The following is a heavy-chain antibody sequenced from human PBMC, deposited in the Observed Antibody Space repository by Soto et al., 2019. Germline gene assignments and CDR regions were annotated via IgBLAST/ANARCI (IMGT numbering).Heavy chain of an antibody. CDR2: IWYDGSNK. V-gene: IGHV3-33*01. J-gene: IGHJ4*02. CDR1: GFTFSSYG. D-gene: IGHD3-22*01. Sequence: GGSLRLSCAASGFTFSSYGMHWVRQAPGKGLEWVAVIWYDGSNKYYADSVKGRFTISRDNSKNTLYLQMNSLRAEDTAVYYCARDRRYYDSSGYYLHYFDYWGQGTLVTVSS. CDR3: ARDRRYYDSSGYYLHYFDY.